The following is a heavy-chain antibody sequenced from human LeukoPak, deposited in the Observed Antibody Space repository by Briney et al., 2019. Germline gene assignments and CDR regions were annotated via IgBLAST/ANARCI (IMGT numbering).Heavy chain of an antibody. Sequence: GGSLRLSCAASGFTFSDAWMSWVRQAPGKGLEWVGRIKSKTDGGTTDYAAPVKGRFTISREDSKHTLYMQMHSLKTEDTAVYYCTTDYPTVTPGGWGQGTLVTVSS. CDR1: GFTFSDAW. J-gene: IGHJ4*02. CDR2: IKSKTDGGTT. CDR3: TTDYPTVTPGG. D-gene: IGHD4-17*01. V-gene: IGHV3-15*01.